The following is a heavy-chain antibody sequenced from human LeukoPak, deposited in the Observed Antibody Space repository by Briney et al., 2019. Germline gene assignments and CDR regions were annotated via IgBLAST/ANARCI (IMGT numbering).Heavy chain of an antibody. Sequence: SVEVSCKASGGTFSSYAISWVRQAPGQGLEWMGGIIPIFGTANYAQKFQSRVTITTDESTSTAYMELSSLRSEDTAVYYCARGGLGMATIRGFDYWGQGTLVTVSS. CDR1: GGTFSSYA. J-gene: IGHJ4*02. CDR2: IIPIFGTA. CDR3: ARGGLGMATIRGFDY. D-gene: IGHD5-24*01. V-gene: IGHV1-69*05.